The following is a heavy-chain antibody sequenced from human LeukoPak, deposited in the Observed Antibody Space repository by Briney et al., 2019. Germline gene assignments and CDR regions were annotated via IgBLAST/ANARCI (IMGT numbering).Heavy chain of an antibody. CDR1: GFTFSSYA. CDR2: ISGSGGST. V-gene: IGHV3-23*01. CDR3: AKGGRKWELLPSFFDY. D-gene: IGHD1-26*01. Sequence: PGGSLRLSCAASGFTFSSYAMSWVRQAPGKGLEWVSAISGSGGSTYYADSVKGRFTISRDNSKNTLYLQMNSLRAEDTAVYYCAKGGRKWELLPSFFDYWGQGTLVTVPS. J-gene: IGHJ4*02.